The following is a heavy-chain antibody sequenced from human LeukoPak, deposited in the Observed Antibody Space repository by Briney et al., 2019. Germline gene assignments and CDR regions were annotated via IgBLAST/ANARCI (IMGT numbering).Heavy chain of an antibody. Sequence: GASVKVSCKVSGYTLTELSMHWVRQAPGKGLEWMGGFDPEDGETIYAQKFQGRVTMTEDTSTDTAYMELSSLRSEDTAVYYCATGPRLVPAAIRTPSIPPYPDAFDIWGQGTMVTVSS. CDR2: FDPEDGET. V-gene: IGHV1-24*01. D-gene: IGHD2-2*02. CDR3: ATGPRLVPAAIRTPSIPPYPDAFDI. J-gene: IGHJ3*02. CDR1: GYTLTELS.